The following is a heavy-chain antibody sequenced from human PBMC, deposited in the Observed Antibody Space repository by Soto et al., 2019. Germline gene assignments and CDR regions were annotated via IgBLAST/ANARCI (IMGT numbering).Heavy chain of an antibody. Sequence: QVHLVQSGAEVKKPGASVNVSCKASGYIFTRYAIHWVRQAPGQRFEWMGWINTANGNTKYSQNFQGRVIITTDTSAATLYLELSSLTSEDTAVYYCARDEDVWGQGTLVTVSS. CDR2: INTANGNT. CDR3: ARDEDV. V-gene: IGHV1-3*04. J-gene: IGHJ4*02. CDR1: GYIFTRYA.